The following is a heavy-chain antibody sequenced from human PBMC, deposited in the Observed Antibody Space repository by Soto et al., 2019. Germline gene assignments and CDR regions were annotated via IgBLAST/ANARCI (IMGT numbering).Heavy chain of an antibody. D-gene: IGHD3-3*02. Sequence: EVQVVESGGGLVKPGESLRLSCTASGFTFSSFAFNWVRQAPGKGLEWVSTIPSGGNPLYYADPVKGRFTISRDDAKNSVYLQMDSLRPDDTAIYFCVKDEGIEAMDVWGQGTTVTVSS. V-gene: IGHV3-21*01. CDR1: GFTFSSFA. CDR3: VKDEGIEAMDV. J-gene: IGHJ6*02. CDR2: IPSGGNPL.